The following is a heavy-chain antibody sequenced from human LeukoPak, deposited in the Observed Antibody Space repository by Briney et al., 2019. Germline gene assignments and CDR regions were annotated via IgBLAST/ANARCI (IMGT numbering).Heavy chain of an antibody. CDR1: GFTVSSNY. V-gene: IGHV3-53*01. CDR2: IYSGGST. CDR3: AGTYYYDSSGYSAFDI. Sequence: GGSLRPSCAASGFTVSSNYMSWVRQAPGKGLEWVSVIYSGGSTYYADSVKGRFTISRDNSKNTLYLQMNSLRAEDTAVYYCAGTYYYDSSGYSAFDIWGQGTMVTVSS. D-gene: IGHD3-22*01. J-gene: IGHJ3*02.